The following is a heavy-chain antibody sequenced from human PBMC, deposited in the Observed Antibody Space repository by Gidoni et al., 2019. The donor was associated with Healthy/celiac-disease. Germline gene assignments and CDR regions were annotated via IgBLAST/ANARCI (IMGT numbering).Heavy chain of an antibody. J-gene: IGHJ4*02. CDR2: INHSGST. CDR1: GGSFSGYY. V-gene: IGHV4-34*01. CDR3: ARSSSGWPGWRTPFDY. Sequence: QVQLQQWGAGLLKPSETLSLTCAVYGGSFSGYYWSWIRQPPGKGLEWRGEINHSGSTNYNPSLKSRVTISVDTSKNQFSLKLSSVTAADTAVYYCARSSSGWPGWRTPFDYWGQGTLVTVSS. D-gene: IGHD6-19*01.